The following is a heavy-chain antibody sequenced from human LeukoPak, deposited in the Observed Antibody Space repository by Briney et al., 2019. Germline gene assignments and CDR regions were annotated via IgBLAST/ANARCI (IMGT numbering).Heavy chain of an antibody. V-gene: IGHV3-74*01. J-gene: IGHJ4*02. CDR3: ARVGYSSIWYVVF. CDR2: INSDGSST. CDR1: GVTFRSHW. D-gene: IGHD6-13*01. Sequence: GGSLRLSCVASGVTFRSHWMHWFRQAPGKGLVWVSRINSDGSSTSYADSVQGRFTISRDNAKNTLYLQMNSLRAEDTAVYYCARVGYSSIWYVVFWGQGTLVTVSS.